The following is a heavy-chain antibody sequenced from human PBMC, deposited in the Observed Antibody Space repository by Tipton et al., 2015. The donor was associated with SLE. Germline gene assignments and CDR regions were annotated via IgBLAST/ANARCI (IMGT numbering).Heavy chain of an antibody. V-gene: IGHV4-4*08. CDR1: GGSISFYY. Sequence: TLSLTCTVSGGSISFYYWSWIRQPPGKGLEWIGFIYTTGSTNYNPPLKSRVTISVDTSKNQFSLKLSSVTAADTAVYYCAVDYGNYAHDAFDIWGQGTMVTVSS. D-gene: IGHD4-11*01. J-gene: IGHJ3*02. CDR3: AVDYGNYAHDAFDI. CDR2: IYTTGST.